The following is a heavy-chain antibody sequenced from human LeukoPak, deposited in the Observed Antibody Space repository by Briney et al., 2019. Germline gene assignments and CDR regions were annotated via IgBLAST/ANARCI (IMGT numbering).Heavy chain of an antibody. V-gene: IGHV1-46*01. D-gene: IGHD3-3*01. CDR1: GYTFTSNY. CDR2: VSPRGGST. CDR3: ARSEWRYYFDY. J-gene: IGHJ4*02. Sequence: GASVKVSCKAFGYTFTSNYMHWVRQAPGQGPEWMGVVSPRGGSTTYAQKFQGRVTLTRDTSTSTAYMELRSLRSDDTAVYYCARSEWRYYFDYWGQGTLVTVSS.